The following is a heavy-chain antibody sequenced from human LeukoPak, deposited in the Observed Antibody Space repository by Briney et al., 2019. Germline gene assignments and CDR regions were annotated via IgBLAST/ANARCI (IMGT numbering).Heavy chain of an antibody. V-gene: IGHV1-69*01. CDR3: ARSGYSYGYLYRLPFDY. CDR1: GGTFSSYA. J-gene: IGHJ4*02. CDR2: IIPIFGTA. Sequence: SVKVSCKASGGTFSSYAISWVRQAPGQGLEWMGGIIPIFGTANYARKFQGRVTITADESTSTAYMELSSLRSEDTAVYYCARSGYSYGYLYRLPFDYWGQGTLVTVSS. D-gene: IGHD5-18*01.